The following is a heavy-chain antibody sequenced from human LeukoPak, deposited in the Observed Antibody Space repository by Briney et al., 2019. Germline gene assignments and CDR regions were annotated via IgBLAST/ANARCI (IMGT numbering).Heavy chain of an antibody. V-gene: IGHV3-30*03. J-gene: IGHJ4*02. CDR3: ARTRVFDY. CDR2: ISYDGSNK. Sequence: GGSLRLSCAASEFTFSSYGMHWVRQAPGKGLEWVAVISYDGSNKYYADSVKGRFTISRDNSKNTLYLQMNNLRAEDTAVYYCARTRVFDYWGQGTLVTVSS. CDR1: EFTFSSYG. D-gene: IGHD6-13*01.